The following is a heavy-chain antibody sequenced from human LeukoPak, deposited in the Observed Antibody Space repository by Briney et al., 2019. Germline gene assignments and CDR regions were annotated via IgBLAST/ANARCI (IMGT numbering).Heavy chain of an antibody. Sequence: ASVKVSCKASGYTFTGYYMHWVRQAPGQGLEWMGWINPNSGGTNYAQKFQGRVTMTRDTSISTAYMELSRLRSDDTAVYYCAREVGDYGDWGWFDPWGQGTLVTVSS. D-gene: IGHD4-17*01. CDR1: GYTFTGYY. CDR2: INPNSGGT. J-gene: IGHJ5*02. CDR3: AREVGDYGDWGWFDP. V-gene: IGHV1-2*02.